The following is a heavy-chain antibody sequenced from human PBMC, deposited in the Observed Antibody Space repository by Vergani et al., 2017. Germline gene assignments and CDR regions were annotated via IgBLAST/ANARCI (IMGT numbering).Heavy chain of an antibody. CDR1: GGSISNSNYY. CDR2: IYYSGST. J-gene: IGHJ4*02. CDR3: ARRNGDYVDYFDY. D-gene: IGHD4-17*01. Sequence: QLQLQESGPGLVKPSETLSLTCSVSGGSISNSNYYWGWIRQPPGKGLEWIGSIYYSGSTYYTPSLKSRVTISVDTSKNQFSLKLSSVTAADTAVYYCARRNGDYVDYFDYWGQGTLVTVSS. V-gene: IGHV4-39*01.